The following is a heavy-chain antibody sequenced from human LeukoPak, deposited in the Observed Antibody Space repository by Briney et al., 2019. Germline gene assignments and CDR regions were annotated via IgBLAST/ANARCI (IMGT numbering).Heavy chain of an antibody. CDR3: ARHGSYSSGCVDY. V-gene: IGHV4-39*01. D-gene: IGHD6-19*01. J-gene: IGHJ4*02. Sequence: SSETLSLTCTVSGDSISSSSYYWGWIRQPPGKGLEWIGSIFYSGSTYYNPSLKSRVTISVDTSKNQFSLKLSSVTAADTAVYYCARHGSYSSGCVDYWGQGTLVTVSS. CDR1: GDSISSSSYY. CDR2: IFYSGST.